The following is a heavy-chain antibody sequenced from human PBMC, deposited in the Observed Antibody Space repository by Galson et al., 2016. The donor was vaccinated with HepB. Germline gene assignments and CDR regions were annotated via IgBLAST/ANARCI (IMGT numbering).Heavy chain of an antibody. D-gene: IGHD1/OR15-1a*01. Sequence: SETLSLTCAVSGDSISSNYWWSWVRQSPEKGLEWIGEIYQTGTANYNPSFTSRATLSIDKSKNQISLRLASVTAADTAMYYCARGTLGTTATMAFDYWGQGTLVTVSS. J-gene: IGHJ4*02. V-gene: IGHV4/OR15-8*02. CDR3: ARGTLGTTATMAFDY. CDR2: IYQTGTA. CDR1: GDSISSNYW.